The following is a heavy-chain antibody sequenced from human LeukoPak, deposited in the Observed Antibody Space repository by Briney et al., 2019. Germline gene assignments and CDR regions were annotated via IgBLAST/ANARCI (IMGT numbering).Heavy chain of an antibody. CDR3: AREDTVVGATTVVDY. J-gene: IGHJ4*02. V-gene: IGHV1-2*02. D-gene: IGHD1-26*01. CDR2: INPNNGGT. Sequence: ASVKVSCKASGYTFTGYYMHWVRQAPGQGLEWMGWINPNNGGTNYAQKFQGRVTMTRDTSISTAYMELSRLRSDDTAVYYCAREDTVVGATTVVDYWGQGTLVTVSS. CDR1: GYTFTGYY.